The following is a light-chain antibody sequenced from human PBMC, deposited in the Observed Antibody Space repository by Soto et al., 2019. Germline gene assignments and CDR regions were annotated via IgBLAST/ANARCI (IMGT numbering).Light chain of an antibody. Sequence: DIVLTQSPGTLSLSLGERATLSCRASQSTSSRFSAWYQQKPGQAPMLLIYGASNRATGTPYRISGSGSGTDFTLTISRLEPEDFAIYYCQQYDSSGYTFGQGTKLEI. CDR3: QQYDSSGYT. J-gene: IGKJ2*01. CDR1: QSTSSRF. CDR2: GAS. V-gene: IGKV3-20*01.